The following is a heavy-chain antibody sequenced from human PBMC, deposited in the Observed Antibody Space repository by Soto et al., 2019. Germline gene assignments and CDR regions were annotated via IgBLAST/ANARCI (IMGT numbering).Heavy chain of an antibody. V-gene: IGHV3-30-3*01. CDR1: GFSFSSYA. CDR2: ISYDGSNK. D-gene: IGHD1-26*01. CDR3: ARERSGSYFYYYGMDV. J-gene: IGHJ6*02. Sequence: PGGSLRLSCAASGFSFSSYAMRWVRQSPGKGLEWVAVISYDGSNKYYADSVKGRFTISRDNSKNTLYLQMNSLRAEDTAVYYCARERSGSYFYYYGMDVWGQGTTVTVSS.